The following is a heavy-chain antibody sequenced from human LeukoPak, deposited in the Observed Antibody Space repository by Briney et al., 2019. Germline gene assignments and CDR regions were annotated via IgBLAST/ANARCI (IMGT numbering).Heavy chain of an antibody. CDR3: ARLGKTYYMDV. CDR2: LYHSGAA. J-gene: IGHJ6*03. D-gene: IGHD1/OR15-1a*01. V-gene: IGHV4-59*08. Sequence: SETLSLPCTVSGDSISNYYWTWLRQTPGKGLEWIGNLYHSGAADYNPSLKTRVTTSVDTPKDQFSLRLMSSTAADTAVYFCARLGKTYYMDVWGTGTTVTVSS. CDR1: GDSISNYY.